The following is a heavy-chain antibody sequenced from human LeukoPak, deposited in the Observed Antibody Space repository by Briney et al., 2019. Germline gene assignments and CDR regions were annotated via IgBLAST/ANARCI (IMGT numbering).Heavy chain of an antibody. CDR1: GYTFTSYG. CDR2: ISAYNGNT. V-gene: IGHV1-18*01. CDR3: ARRCSSTSCYMGFDY. D-gene: IGHD2-2*02. J-gene: IGHJ4*02. Sequence: VASVKVSCKASGYTFTSYGISWVRQAPGQGLAWMGWISAYNGNTNYAQKLQGRVTMTRDTSTSTVYMELSSLRSEDTAVYYCARRCSSTSCYMGFDYWGQGTLVTVSS.